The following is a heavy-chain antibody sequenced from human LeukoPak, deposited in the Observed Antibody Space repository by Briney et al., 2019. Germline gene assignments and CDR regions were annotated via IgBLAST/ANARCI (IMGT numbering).Heavy chain of an antibody. CDR2: IYYSGST. D-gene: IGHD3-3*01. J-gene: IGHJ4*02. CDR3: ARVGYDFWSGYYLDY. Sequence: PSETQSLTCTVSGGSISSHYWSWIRQPPGKGLEWIGYIYYSGSTNYNPSLKSRVTISVDTSKNQFSLKLSSVTAADTAVYYCARVGYDFWSGYYLDYWGQGTLVTVSS. V-gene: IGHV4-59*11. CDR1: GGSISSHY.